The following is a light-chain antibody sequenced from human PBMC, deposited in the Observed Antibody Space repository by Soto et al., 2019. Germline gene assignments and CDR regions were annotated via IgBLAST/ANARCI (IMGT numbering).Light chain of an antibody. CDR1: QSVSSNS. J-gene: IGKJ2*01. CDR2: GAS. Sequence: EIVLTQSPGTLSLSPGEGATLSCRASQSVSSNSSAWYQQKPDPPPSLIIFGASNRASDIPDRFSGSGSGTDFSLTISRLEAEDFAVYYCQQYGSSAPYTFGQGTKLEIK. CDR3: QQYGSSAPYT. V-gene: IGKV3-20*01.